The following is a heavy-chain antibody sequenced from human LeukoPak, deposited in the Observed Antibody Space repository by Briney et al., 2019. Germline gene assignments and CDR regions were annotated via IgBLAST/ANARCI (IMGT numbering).Heavy chain of an antibody. J-gene: IGHJ3*02. D-gene: IGHD3-10*01. CDR2: VNPNSGGS. V-gene: IGHV1-2*02. CDR1: GYTFTGYY. CDR3: ARRGLHYYASGSYQDAFDI. Sequence: ASVKVSCKASGYTFTGYYIHWVRQAPGQGLEWMGWVNPNSGGSKYAQKFQGRVTMTRDTSISTAYMGLSRLRYDDTAVYYCARRGLHYYASGSYQDAFDIWGQGTMVTVSS.